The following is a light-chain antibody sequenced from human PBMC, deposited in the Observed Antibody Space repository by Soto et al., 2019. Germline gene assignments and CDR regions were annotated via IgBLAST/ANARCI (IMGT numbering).Light chain of an antibody. CDR3: QQSYRTPT. CDR2: GAS. CDR1: QDTRNY. Sequence: DIQMTQSPSSLSASVGDRVTITCQASQDTRNYLNWYQQKPGKAPKLLIYGASTLQSGVPSRLSGSGSGTDYTLTISSLQPEDFATYYCQQSYRTPTFGQGTRLEIK. V-gene: IGKV1-39*01. J-gene: IGKJ5*01.